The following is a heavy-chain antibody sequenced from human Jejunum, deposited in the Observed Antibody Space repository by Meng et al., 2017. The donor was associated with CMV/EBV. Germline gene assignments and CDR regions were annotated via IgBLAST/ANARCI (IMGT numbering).Heavy chain of an antibody. V-gene: IGHV4-4*07. D-gene: IGHD5-12*01. J-gene: IGHJ4*02. CDR1: CNSIRYAF. CDR2: VYSTGPT. CDR3: ARIGVATTFDY. Sequence: QVPLADSGPRLVTHPDTLFHTCIFSCNSIRYAFWTGYRLPAGKGLEWIAGVYSTGPTDYNPSLKSRVTMSVDVSKNQFSLKLNSVTAADTAVYDCARIGVATTFDYWGQGTLVTVSS.